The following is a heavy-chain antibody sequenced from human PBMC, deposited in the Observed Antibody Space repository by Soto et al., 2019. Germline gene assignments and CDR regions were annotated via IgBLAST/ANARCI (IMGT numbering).Heavy chain of an antibody. CDR1: GFTFSSYW. CDR2: IKQDGSEK. Sequence: EVQLVESGGGLVQPGGSLRLSCAASGFTFSSYWMSWVRQAPGKGLEWVANIKQDGSEKYYVDSVKGRFTISRDNAKNSLYLQMNSLRAEDTAVYYCAGYSYCFSPAFDYWGQGTLVTVSS. CDR3: AGYSYCFSPAFDY. J-gene: IGHJ4*02. D-gene: IGHD5-18*01. V-gene: IGHV3-7*05.